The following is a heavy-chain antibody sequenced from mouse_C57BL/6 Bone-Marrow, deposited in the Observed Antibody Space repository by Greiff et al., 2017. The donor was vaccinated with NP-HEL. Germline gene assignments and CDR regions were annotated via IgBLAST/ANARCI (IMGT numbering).Heavy chain of an antibody. D-gene: IGHD2-4*01. Sequence: VQLQESGPGLVQPSQSLSITCTVSGFSLTSYGVHWVRQSPGKGLEWLGVIWSGGSTDYNAAFISKLSISKDNSKSQVFFKMNSLQADDTAIYYCARRGDYAETYFDVWGTGTTVTVSS. V-gene: IGHV2-2*01. J-gene: IGHJ1*03. CDR2: IWSGGST. CDR3: ARRGDYAETYFDV. CDR1: GFSLTSYG.